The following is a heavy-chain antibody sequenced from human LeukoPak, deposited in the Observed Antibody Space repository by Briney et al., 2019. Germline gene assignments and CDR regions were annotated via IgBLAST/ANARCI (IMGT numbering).Heavy chain of an antibody. D-gene: IGHD4-11*01. CDR3: ARDIQAVTTSYDYYYYYMDV. J-gene: IGHJ6*03. V-gene: IGHV1-2*06. CDR1: GYTFTGYY. Sequence: ASVKVSCKASGYTFTGYYMHWVRQAPGQGLEWMGRINPNSGGTNYAQKFQGRVTMTRDTSISTAYMELSRLRSDDTAVYYCARDIQAVTTSYDYYYYYMDVWGKGTTVTVSS. CDR2: INPNSGGT.